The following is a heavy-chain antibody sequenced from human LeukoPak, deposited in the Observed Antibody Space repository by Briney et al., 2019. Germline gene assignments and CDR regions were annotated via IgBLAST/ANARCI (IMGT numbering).Heavy chain of an antibody. CDR1: GFTYTNYW. V-gene: IGHV3-7*01. CDR3: SRGSMHVYHLYTDY. Sequence: GGSLRLSCAASGFTYTNYWVSWFRQAPGQGLEWVASIKQDGSERYYVDSVKGRFTISRDNAKNSLFLQLSSLRVEDTAVYYCSRGSMHVYHLYTDYWGQGTLVAVSS. D-gene: IGHD3-16*01. CDR2: IKQDGSER. J-gene: IGHJ4*02.